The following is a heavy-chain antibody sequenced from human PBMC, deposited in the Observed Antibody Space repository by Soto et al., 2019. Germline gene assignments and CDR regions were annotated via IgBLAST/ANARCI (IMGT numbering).Heavy chain of an antibody. V-gene: IGHV1-3*01. CDR1: GYTFTSYA. D-gene: IGHD6-13*01. CDR2: INAGNGNT. J-gene: IGHJ6*02. Sequence: ASVKVSCKASGYTFTSYAMHWVRQAPGQRLEWMGWINAGNGNTKYSQKFQGRVTITRDTSASTAYMELSSLRSEDTAVYYCARDRIGYSSSWYSGMDVWGQGTTVTVSS. CDR3: ARDRIGYSSSWYSGMDV.